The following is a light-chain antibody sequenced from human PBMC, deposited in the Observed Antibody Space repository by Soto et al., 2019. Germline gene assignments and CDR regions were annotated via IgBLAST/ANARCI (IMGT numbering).Light chain of an antibody. CDR2: GAS. CDR3: QQRSNWPPIT. V-gene: IGKV3-11*01. CDR1: QSVSSN. Sequence: EIVMTQSPATLSVSPGERATLSCKASQSVSSNLAWYQQKPGQAPRLLMYGASTRAPGISARFSGSGSGTDFTLTISSLEPEDFAVYYCQQRSNWPPITFGQGTRLEIK. J-gene: IGKJ5*01.